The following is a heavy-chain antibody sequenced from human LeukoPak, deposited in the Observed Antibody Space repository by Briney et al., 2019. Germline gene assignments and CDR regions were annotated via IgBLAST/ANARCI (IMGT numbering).Heavy chain of an antibody. Sequence: GGSLRLSCAASGFTFSTNYMSWVRQAPGKGLEWVSVIYSGGSPYYADSVKGRFTISRDNSKNTLYLQMNSLRAEDTAVYYCAKVYRAYSRPGSFDYWGQGTLVTVSS. J-gene: IGHJ4*02. CDR2: IYSGGSP. CDR3: AKVYRAYSRPGSFDY. V-gene: IGHV3-53*01. CDR1: GFTFSTNY. D-gene: IGHD4-11*01.